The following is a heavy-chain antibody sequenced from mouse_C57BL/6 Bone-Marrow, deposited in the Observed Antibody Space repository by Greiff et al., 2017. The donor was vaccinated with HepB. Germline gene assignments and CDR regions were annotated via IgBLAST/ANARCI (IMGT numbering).Heavy chain of an antibody. D-gene: IGHD1-1*01. CDR2: ILPGSGST. CDR1: GYTFSSYW. CDR3: ARGYYGNWFAY. Sequence: QVQLQQPGDEVMKPGASVKISCKATGYTFSSYWIEWIKQRPGHGLEWIGEILPGSGSTNYNEKFKGKATFTTETSSNTAYMELSRLTSEDSAVYYCARGYYGNWFAYWGQGTLVTFSA. V-gene: IGHV1-9*01. J-gene: IGHJ3*01.